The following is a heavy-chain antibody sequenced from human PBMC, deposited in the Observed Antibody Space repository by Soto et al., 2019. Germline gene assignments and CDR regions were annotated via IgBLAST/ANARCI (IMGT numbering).Heavy chain of an antibody. Sequence: GESLKISCAASGFTFSSYAMSWVRQAPGKGLEWVSAISGSGGSTYYADSVKGRFTISRDNSKNTLYLQMNSLRAEDTAVYYCAKDKEVTTSTYYYYGMDVWGQGTTVTVSS. CDR3: AKDKEVTTSTYYYYGMDV. V-gene: IGHV3-23*01. D-gene: IGHD4-17*01. CDR1: GFTFSSYA. CDR2: ISGSGGST. J-gene: IGHJ6*02.